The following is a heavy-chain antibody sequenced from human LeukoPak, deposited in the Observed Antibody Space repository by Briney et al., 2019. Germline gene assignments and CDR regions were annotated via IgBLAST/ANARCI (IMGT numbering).Heavy chain of an antibody. D-gene: IGHD5-24*01. CDR3: ARRDSYNHVDY. CDR1: GYSFTSYW. J-gene: IGHJ4*02. V-gene: IGHV5-51*01. CDR2: IYPGDSDT. Sequence: PGESLKISCKGSGYSFTSYWIGWVRQMSGKGLEWMGIIYPGDSDTRYSPSFQGQVTISADESINTAYLQLSGLKASDTAIYYCARRDSYNHVDYWGQGTLVIVSS.